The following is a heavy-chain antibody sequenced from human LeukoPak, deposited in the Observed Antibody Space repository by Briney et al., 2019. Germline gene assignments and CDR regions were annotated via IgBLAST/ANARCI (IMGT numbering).Heavy chain of an antibody. CDR2: INHSGST. J-gene: IGHJ4*02. CDR3: ARGRRRYYYDSSGYYPY. D-gene: IGHD3-22*01. Sequence: SETLSLTCAVYGGSFSGYCWSWIRQPPGKGLEWIGEINHSGSTNYNPSLKSRVTISVDTSKNQFSLKLSSVTAADTAVYYCARGRRRYYYDSSGYYPYWGQGTLVTVSS. CDR1: GGSFSGYC. V-gene: IGHV4-34*01.